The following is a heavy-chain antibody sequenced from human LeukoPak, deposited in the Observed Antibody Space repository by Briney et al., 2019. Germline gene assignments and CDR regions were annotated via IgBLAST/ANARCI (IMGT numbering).Heavy chain of an antibody. J-gene: IGHJ4*02. CDR2: IYYSGST. CDR3: ATTVGSYFDY. CDR1: GGSISSGGYS. D-gene: IGHD3-16*01. V-gene: IGHV4-31*03. Sequence: SQTLSLTRTVSGGSISSGGYSWSWIRQHPGKGLEWIGYIYYSGSTYYNPSLKSRVTMSVDTSENQLSLKLSSVTAADTAVYYCATTVGSYFDYWSQGTLVTVSS.